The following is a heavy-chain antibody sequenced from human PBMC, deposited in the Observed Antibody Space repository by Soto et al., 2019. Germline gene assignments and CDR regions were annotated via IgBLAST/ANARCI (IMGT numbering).Heavy chain of an antibody. CDR1: GGSISSGDYY. Sequence: QVQLQESGPGLVKPSQTLSLTCTVSGGSISSGDYYWSWIRQPPGKGLEWIGYIYHSGSTYYNPSPKSRXTISVDTSKNQFSLKLSSVTAADTAVYYCARERPDGARLDPWGQGTLVTVSS. CDR3: ARERPDGARLDP. J-gene: IGHJ5*02. V-gene: IGHV4-30-4*01. CDR2: IYHSGST. D-gene: IGHD6-6*01.